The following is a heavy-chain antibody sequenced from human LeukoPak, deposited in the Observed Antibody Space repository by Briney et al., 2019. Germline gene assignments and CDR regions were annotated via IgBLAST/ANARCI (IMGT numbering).Heavy chain of an antibody. CDR2: ISGSGGST. J-gene: IGHJ4*02. D-gene: IGHD3-22*01. CDR3: AKSAYYDASGYYREYYFDY. CDR1: GFGFSNYA. Sequence: GGSLRLSCVPSGFGFSNYAMSWVRQAPGKGLEWVSSISGSGGSTHYADSVKGRFTISRDKTKNTLYMEMNSLRAEDTAVYYCAKSAYYDASGYYREYYFDYWGQGTLVTVSS. V-gene: IGHV3-23*01.